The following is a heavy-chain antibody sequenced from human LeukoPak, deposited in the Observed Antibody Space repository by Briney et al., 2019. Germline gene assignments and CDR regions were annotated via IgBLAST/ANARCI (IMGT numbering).Heavy chain of an antibody. J-gene: IGHJ3*02. CDR3: AHRHRGVASDI. Sequence: ESGPTLVNPTQTLTLTCTFSGFSFSSGGVGVGWIRQPPGGAPEWLGVIYENDEKLYSSSLQNRLSITKDTSKNRVVLTMANMAPVDTATYYCAHRHRGVASDIWGQGTMVTVSS. V-gene: IGHV2-5*01. CDR1: GFSFSSGGVG. CDR2: IYENDEK. D-gene: IGHD2-15*01.